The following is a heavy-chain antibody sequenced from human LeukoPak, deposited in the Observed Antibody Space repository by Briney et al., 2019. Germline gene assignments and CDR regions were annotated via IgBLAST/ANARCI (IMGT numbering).Heavy chain of an antibody. J-gene: IGHJ6*03. CDR1: GFTFDDYG. V-gene: IGHV3-43D*03. CDR3: AKGGYYYYMDV. CDR2: ISWDGGQT. Sequence: GGSLRLSCAASGFTFDDYGMHWVRQAPGKGLEWVSLISWDGGQTYYADSVKGRFTISRDNSKNSLYLQVNSLRAEDTALYYCAKGGYYYYMDVWGKGTTVTVSS.